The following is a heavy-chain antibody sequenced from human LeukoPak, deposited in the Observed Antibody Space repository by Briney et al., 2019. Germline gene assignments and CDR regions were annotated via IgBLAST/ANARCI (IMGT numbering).Heavy chain of an antibody. V-gene: IGHV3-66*01. CDR2: IYSGGTT. CDR3: AKGETVGTTSGFDS. J-gene: IGHJ4*02. D-gene: IGHD1-26*01. CDR1: GFTVSTNY. Sequence: GGSLRLSCAASGFTVSTNYMNWVRQAPGKGLEWVSVIYSGGTTYYADSVKGRFTVSRDNSKNTLYLQMNNLRAEDTAVYYCAKGETVGTTSGFDSWGQGTLVTVSS.